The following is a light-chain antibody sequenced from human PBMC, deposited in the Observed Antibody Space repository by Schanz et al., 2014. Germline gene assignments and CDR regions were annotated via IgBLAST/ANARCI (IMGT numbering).Light chain of an antibody. CDR2: EVN. J-gene: IGLJ2*01. CDR1: SGDVGSYNR. CDR3: SSYAGSNNLV. Sequence: QSALTQPPSVSGSPGQSVTISCTGTSGDVGSYNRVSWYQQPPGTAPKLMIYEVNNRPSGVPDRFSGSKSGNTASLTVSGLQAEDEADYYCSSYAGSNNLVFGGGTKLTVL. V-gene: IGLV2-18*02.